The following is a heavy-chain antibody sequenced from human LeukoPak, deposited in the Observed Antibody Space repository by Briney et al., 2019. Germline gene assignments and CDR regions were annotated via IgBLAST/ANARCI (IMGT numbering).Heavy chain of an antibody. CDR3: ARGVVVVTAPYYYYMDV. CDR2: IIPIFGTA. CDR1: GGTFSSYA. V-gene: IGHV1-69*06. D-gene: IGHD2-21*02. Sequence: GASVKVSCKASGGTFSSYAISWVRQAPGQGLEWMGGIIPIFGTANYAQKFQGRVTITADKSTSTAYMELSSLRSEDTAVYYCARGVVVVTAPYYYYMDVWGKGTTVTVSS. J-gene: IGHJ6*03.